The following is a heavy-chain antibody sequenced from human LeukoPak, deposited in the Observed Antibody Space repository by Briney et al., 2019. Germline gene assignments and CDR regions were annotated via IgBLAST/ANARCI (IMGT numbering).Heavy chain of an antibody. J-gene: IGHJ6*02. Sequence: ASVKVSCKASGYAFIDYAINWVRQAPGQGLEWMGWINTNTGNPTYAQGFTGRFVFSLDTSVSTAYLQISSLKAEDTAVYYCAREDIVVVVGYYYGMDVWGQGTTVTVSS. CDR3: AREDIVVVVGYYYGMDV. CDR1: GYAFIDYA. D-gene: IGHD2-15*01. V-gene: IGHV7-4-1*02. CDR2: INTNTGNP.